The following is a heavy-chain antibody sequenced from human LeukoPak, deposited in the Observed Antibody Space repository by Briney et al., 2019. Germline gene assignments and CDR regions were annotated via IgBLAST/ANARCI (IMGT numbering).Heavy chain of an antibody. CDR1: GGSFSGYY. CDR2: INHSGST. J-gene: IGHJ5*02. CDR3: ARGASGYCSSTSCYGWFDP. Sequence: SETLSLTCAVYGGSFSGYYWSWIRQPPGKGLEWIGEINHSGSTNYNPSLMSRVTISVDTSKNQFSLKLSSVTAADTAVYYCARGASGYCSSTSCYGWFDPWGQGTLVTVSS. D-gene: IGHD2-2*01. V-gene: IGHV4-34*01.